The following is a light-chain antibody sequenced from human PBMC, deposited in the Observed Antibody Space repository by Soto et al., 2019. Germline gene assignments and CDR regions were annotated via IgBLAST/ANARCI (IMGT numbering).Light chain of an antibody. V-gene: IGKV3-15*01. Sequence: EIVMTQSPATLSVSPGERAALSCRASQSVSSSLAWYQQKPGQAPRLLIYGASTRATGIPARFSGSGSGTEFTLTIGSLQSEDVAVYYCQQYNNWPLTFGGVTKVVIK. CDR1: QSVSSS. CDR3: QQYNNWPLT. J-gene: IGKJ4*01. CDR2: GAS.